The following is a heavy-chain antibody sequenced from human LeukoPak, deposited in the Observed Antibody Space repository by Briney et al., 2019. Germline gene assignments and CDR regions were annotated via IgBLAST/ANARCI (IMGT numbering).Heavy chain of an antibody. CDR1: GGSFSGYY. CDR2: INHSGST. D-gene: IGHD2-15*01. CDR3: ARQPLYCSGGSCYSHAFDI. Sequence: SETLSLTCAVYGGSFSGYYWSWIRQPPGKGLEWIGEINHSGSTNYNPSLKSRVTISVDTSKNQFSLKLSSVTAADTAVYHCARQPLYCSGGSCYSHAFDIWGQGTMVTVSS. V-gene: IGHV4-34*01. J-gene: IGHJ3*02.